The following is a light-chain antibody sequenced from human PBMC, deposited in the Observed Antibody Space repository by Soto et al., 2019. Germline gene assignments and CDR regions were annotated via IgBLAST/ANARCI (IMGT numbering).Light chain of an antibody. CDR3: QRYNNWPLT. CDR1: QGIGSY. Sequence: DIQLTQSPSFLSTSVGDKVTITCRASQGIGSYLAWYQQKPGKAPKFLICLASTLQSGVPSRFSGTGSGTEFNLTISNLQSEDFAVYYCQRYNNWPLTFGGGTKVESK. V-gene: IGKV1-9*01. J-gene: IGKJ4*01. CDR2: LAS.